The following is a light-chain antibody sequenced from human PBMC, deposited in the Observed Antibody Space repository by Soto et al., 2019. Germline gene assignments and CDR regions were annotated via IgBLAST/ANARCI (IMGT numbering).Light chain of an antibody. CDR3: CSYAGSSTLYV. V-gene: IGLV2-23*01. Sequence: QSVLTQPASVSGSPGQSITISCTGTSSDVGSYNLVSWYQQHPGKAPKLMIYEGSKRPSGVSNRFSGSKSGNTASLTISGLXAEDEADYYCCSYAGSSTLYVFGTGTKVT. CDR2: EGS. CDR1: SSDVGSYNL. J-gene: IGLJ1*01.